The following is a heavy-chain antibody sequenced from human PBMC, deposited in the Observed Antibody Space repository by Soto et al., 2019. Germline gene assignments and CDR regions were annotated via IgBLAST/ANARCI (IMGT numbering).Heavy chain of an antibody. D-gene: IGHD6-19*01. CDR2: IFYSGNT. CDR1: GGSISSSSYF. V-gene: IGHV4-39*01. CDR3: ARSTRSSVEVLDY. J-gene: IGHJ4*02. Sequence: SETLSLTCTVSGGSISSSSYFWGWIRQPPGKGLEWIGSIFYSGNTYYNPSLKSRVTISVATSKNQFSLRLSSVTAADTAVYYCARSTRSSVEVLDYWGQGTLVTVSS.